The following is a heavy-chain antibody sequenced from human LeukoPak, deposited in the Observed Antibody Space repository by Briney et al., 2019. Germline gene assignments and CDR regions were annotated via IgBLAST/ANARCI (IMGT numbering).Heavy chain of an antibody. D-gene: IGHD1-26*01. CDR1: GASISSSSHY. CDR2: IYYSGHT. J-gene: IGHJ4*02. CDR3: AAPSGGTFYAPFAF. V-gene: IGHV4-39*01. Sequence: SETLSLTCTVSGASISSSSHYWGWIRQPPGKGLEWIASIYYSGHTSYNPSLKSRVSISVDTSKNEFSLKLTSVSAADTAVYYCAAPSGGTFYAPFAFWGQGTMFSVSP.